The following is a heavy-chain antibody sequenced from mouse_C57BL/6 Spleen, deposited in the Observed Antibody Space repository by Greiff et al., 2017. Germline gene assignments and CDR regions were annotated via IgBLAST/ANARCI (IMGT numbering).Heavy chain of an antibody. J-gene: IGHJ4*01. CDR1: GYTFTSYW. D-gene: IGHD1-1*01. CDR2: IHPNSGST. V-gene: IGHV1-64*01. Sequence: QVQLQQPGAELVKPGASVKLSCKASGYTFTSYWMHWVKQRPGQGLEWIGMIHPNSGSTNYNEKFKSKATLTVDKSSSTAYMQLSSLTSEDSAVYYCARETTVVAHYYAMDYWGQGTSVTVSS. CDR3: ARETTVVAHYYAMDY.